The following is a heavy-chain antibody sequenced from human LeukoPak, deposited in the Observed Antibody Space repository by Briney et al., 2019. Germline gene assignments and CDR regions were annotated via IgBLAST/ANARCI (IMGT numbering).Heavy chain of an antibody. D-gene: IGHD2-15*01. CDR1: GFTFRSYA. CDR3: AKLDIVVVVAAKDYFDY. Sequence: GRSLRLSCAASGFTFRSYAMHWVRQAPGKGLEWVAVISYDGSNKYYADSVKGRFTISRDNSKNTLYLQMNSLRAEDTAVYYCAKLDIVVVVAAKDYFDYWGQGTLVTVSS. J-gene: IGHJ4*02. V-gene: IGHV3-30-3*01. CDR2: ISYDGSNK.